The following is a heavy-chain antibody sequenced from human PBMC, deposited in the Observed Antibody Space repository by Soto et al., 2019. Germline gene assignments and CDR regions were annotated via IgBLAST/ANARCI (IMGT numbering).Heavy chain of an antibody. V-gene: IGHV3-21*01. CDR3: TRDQGGSYDSWFDP. D-gene: IGHD1-26*01. CDR2: IRSGGDYI. Sequence: EVQVVESGGGLVQPGGSLRLSCSFTFSMYSMNWVRQAPGKGLGWVASIRSGGDYIKYADSVKGRFTISRDNAKNSVSLQMNSLRVDDTAIYFCTRDQGGSYDSWFDPWGQGTLVTVSS. CDR1: FTFSMYS. J-gene: IGHJ5*02.